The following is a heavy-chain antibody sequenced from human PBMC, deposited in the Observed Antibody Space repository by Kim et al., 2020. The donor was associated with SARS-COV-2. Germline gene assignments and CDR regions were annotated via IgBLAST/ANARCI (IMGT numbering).Heavy chain of an antibody. D-gene: IGHD6-13*01. J-gene: IGHJ6*02. CDR2: IWYDGSNK. CDR1: GFTFSSYG. V-gene: IGHV3-33*01. Sequence: GGSLRLSCAASGFTFSSYGMHWVRQAPGKGLEWVAVIWYDGSNKYYADSVKGRFTISRDNSKNTLYLQMNSLRAEDTAVYYCARGRRIAAAGRGNYYYGMDVWGQGTTVTVSS. CDR3: ARGRRIAAAGRGNYYYGMDV.